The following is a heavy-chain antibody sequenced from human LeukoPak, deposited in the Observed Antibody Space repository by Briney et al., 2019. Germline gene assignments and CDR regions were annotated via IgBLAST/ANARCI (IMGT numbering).Heavy chain of an antibody. CDR1: GYSFTSSW. J-gene: IGHJ4*02. CDR2: IYPGDSDT. CDR3: AIYSDTYYFDH. V-gene: IGHV5-51*01. D-gene: IGHD1-26*01. Sequence: GESLKISCKGSGYSFTSSWIGWVRQMPGKGLEWIGIIYPGDSDTRYSPSFRGQVTISADKSISTAYLQWSSLKASDTAMYYCAIYSDTYYFDHWGQGTLVTVSS.